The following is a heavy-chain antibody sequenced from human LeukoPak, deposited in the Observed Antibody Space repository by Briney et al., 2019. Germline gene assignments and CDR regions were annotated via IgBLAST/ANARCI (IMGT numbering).Heavy chain of an antibody. Sequence: PGRSLRLSCAGSGFTFRNYAMHWVRQAPGKGLEWVAVISFDGSNNKYYADCVKGRFIISRDNSKNTLYIQMNSLRAEDTAVYYCAKHYYDSSGYEAPDAFDIWGQGTMVTVSS. D-gene: IGHD3-22*01. CDR1: GFTFRNYA. CDR3: AKHYYDSSGYEAPDAFDI. V-gene: IGHV3-30*18. CDR2: ISFDGSNNK. J-gene: IGHJ3*02.